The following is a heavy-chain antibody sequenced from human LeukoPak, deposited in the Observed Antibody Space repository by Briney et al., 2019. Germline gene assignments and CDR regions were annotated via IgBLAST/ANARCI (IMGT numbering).Heavy chain of an antibody. V-gene: IGHV4-59*01. CDR1: GGSISSYY. D-gene: IGHD3-16*01. CDR2: IYYSGCT. J-gene: IGHJ2*01. CDR3: ARDLGPKSYSLYWYFDL. Sequence: SETLSLTCTVPGGSISSYYWSWIRQPPGKGLEWIGYIYYSGCTNYNPSLKSRVTISVDTSKNQFSLKLSSVTAADTAVYYCARDLGPKSYSLYWYFDLWGRGTLVTVSS.